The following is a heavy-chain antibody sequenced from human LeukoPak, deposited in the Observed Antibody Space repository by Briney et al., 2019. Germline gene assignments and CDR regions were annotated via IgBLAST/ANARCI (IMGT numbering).Heavy chain of an antibody. J-gene: IGHJ4*02. V-gene: IGHV3-74*01. CDR2: ISIDGNTT. CDR1: GFTFSSYW. Sequence: PGGSLRLSCAASGFTFSSYWMHWVRQGPGKGLVWVSRISIDGNTTTYADSVRGRFTVSRDNAKNTLYLQMNSLRAEDTAVYYCARGYSGSYRIDYWGQGTLVTVSS. D-gene: IGHD1-26*01. CDR3: ARGYSGSYRIDY.